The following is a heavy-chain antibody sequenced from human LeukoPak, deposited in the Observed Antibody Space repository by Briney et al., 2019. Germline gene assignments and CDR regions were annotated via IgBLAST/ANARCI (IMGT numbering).Heavy chain of an antibody. Sequence: RGSLEVLLAASRFTFNDFAKSWVRQAPGKGLEWVSTIGGTGDDTYYADSVKGWFTISRDNSKNTLYLQMNSLRAEDTAVYYCAKDEIPLNKLYHAFDIWGQGTKVTVSS. V-gene: IGHV3-23*01. D-gene: IGHD1/OR15-1a*01. CDR2: IGGTGDDT. CDR3: AKDEIPLNKLYHAFDI. J-gene: IGHJ3*02. CDR1: RFTFNDFA.